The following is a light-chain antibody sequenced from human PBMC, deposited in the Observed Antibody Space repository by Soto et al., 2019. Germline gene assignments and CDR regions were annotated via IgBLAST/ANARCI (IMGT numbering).Light chain of an antibody. V-gene: IGKV3-15*01. J-gene: IGKJ2*01. CDR1: QSISSN. CDR2: GAS. CDR3: QQYDSSSPT. Sequence: EIVMTQSPATLSVSPGERATLSCRASQSISSNLAWYQQKPGQAPRLLIYGASTRATGIPARFSGSGSGTEFTLTISSLQSEDFATYYCQQYDSSSPTFGQGTKLEIK.